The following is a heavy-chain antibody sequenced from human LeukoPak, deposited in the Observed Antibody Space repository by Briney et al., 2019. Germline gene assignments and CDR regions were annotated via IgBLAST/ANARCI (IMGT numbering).Heavy chain of an antibody. D-gene: IGHD3-10*01. Sequence: PSETLSLTCAVYGGSFSGYYWSWLRQPPGKGLEWIGEINHSGSTNYNPSLKSRVTISVDTSKNQFSLKLSSVTAADTAVYYCARGHYYGSGTANYYYYYYGMDVWGQGTTVTVSS. CDR1: GGSFSGYY. CDR2: INHSGST. J-gene: IGHJ6*02. CDR3: ARGHYYGSGTANYYYYYYGMDV. V-gene: IGHV4-34*01.